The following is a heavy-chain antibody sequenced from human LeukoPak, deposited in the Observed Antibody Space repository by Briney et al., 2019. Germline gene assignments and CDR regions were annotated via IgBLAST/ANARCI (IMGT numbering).Heavy chain of an antibody. D-gene: IGHD1-26*01. J-gene: IGHJ4*02. V-gene: IGHV3-21*01. Sequence: GGSLRLSCAASGFTFSPLGMNWVRQAPGKGLEWVSSISSGSSYIFYADSVKGRFTISRDNAKNSLYLQMNSLRAEDTAVYYCARELFDREGGTTVLDYWGQGTLVTVSS. CDR1: GFTFSPLG. CDR3: ARELFDREGGTTVLDY. CDR2: ISSGSSYI.